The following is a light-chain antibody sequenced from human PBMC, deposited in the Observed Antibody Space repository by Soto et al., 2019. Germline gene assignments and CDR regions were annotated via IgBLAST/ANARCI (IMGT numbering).Light chain of an antibody. CDR1: SSDVGAYNY. Sequence: QSALTQPASVSGSPGLSITISCNGTSSDVGAYNYVSWYQQHPGKAPKLMIYEVNLRPSGVSTRFSGSKSGNTASLTISGLQAEDEAHYYCTSYTTTSTLGLFGGGTKLTVL. J-gene: IGLJ2*01. V-gene: IGLV2-14*01. CDR2: EVN. CDR3: TSYTTTSTLGL.